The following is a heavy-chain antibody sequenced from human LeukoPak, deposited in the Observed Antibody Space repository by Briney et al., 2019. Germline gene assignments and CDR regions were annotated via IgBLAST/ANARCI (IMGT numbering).Heavy chain of an antibody. CDR1: GDSFNGYY. J-gene: IGHJ6*03. D-gene: IGHD3-16*01. Sequence: PSETLSLTCGVSGDSFNGYYWTWIRQSPGKGLEWIGEINDIGHTNYNSALKSRVTILLDTSKKQFSLRLSSVTAADTAVYYCARGEGNDYVWGSFYYYLDVWGKGTTVTVSS. CDR2: INDIGHT. CDR3: ARGEGNDYVWGSFYYYLDV. V-gene: IGHV4-34*01.